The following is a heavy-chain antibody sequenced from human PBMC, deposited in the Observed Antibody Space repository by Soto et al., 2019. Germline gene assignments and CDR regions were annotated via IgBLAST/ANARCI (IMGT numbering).Heavy chain of an antibody. CDR3: AKDYSSGYYAFDI. J-gene: IGHJ3*02. CDR2: ISSGGDT. CDR1: GFTFTTYA. D-gene: IGHD3-22*01. Sequence: GGSLRLSCAPSGFTFTTYAMSWVRQAPGKGLEWVSSISSGGDTYYADSVKGRFTISRDSSKNTLYLQMNNLRAEDTATYYCAKDYSSGYYAFDIWGRGTMVTISS. V-gene: IGHV3-23*01.